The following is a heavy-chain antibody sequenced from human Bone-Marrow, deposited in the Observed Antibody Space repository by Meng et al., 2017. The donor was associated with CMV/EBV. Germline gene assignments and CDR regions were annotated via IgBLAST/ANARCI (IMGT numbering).Heavy chain of an antibody. D-gene: IGHD3-10*01. CDR3: ARGKSVNGNAAGS. CDR2: IKEDGREK. V-gene: IGHV3-7*01. CDR1: GLTFSDSW. J-gene: IGHJ4*02. Sequence: GGSLRLSCSASGLTFSDSWMTWVRQAPGKGLEWVANIKEDGREKYYVDSVKGRFTISRDNAKNSLYLQMDSLRAEDTAVYYCARGKSVNGNAAGSWGQGTLVTVSS.